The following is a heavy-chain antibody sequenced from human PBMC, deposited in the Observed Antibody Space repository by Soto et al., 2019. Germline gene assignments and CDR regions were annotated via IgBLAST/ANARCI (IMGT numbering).Heavy chain of an antibody. CDR2: IIPILGIA. CDR1: GGTFSSYT. Sequence: SVKVSCKASGGTFSSYTISWVRQAPGQGLEWMGRIIPILGIANYAQKFQGRVTITADKSTSTAYMELSSLRSEDTAVYYCARDPEPYIVLVPAAIQEVTDAFDIWGQGTMVTVSS. CDR3: ARDPEPYIVLVPAAIQEVTDAFDI. D-gene: IGHD2-2*01. V-gene: IGHV1-69*04. J-gene: IGHJ3*02.